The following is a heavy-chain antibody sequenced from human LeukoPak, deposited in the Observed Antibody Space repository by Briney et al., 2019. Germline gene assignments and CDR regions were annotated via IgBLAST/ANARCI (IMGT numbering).Heavy chain of an antibody. Sequence: ASVKVSCKASGYTFTSYAMHWVRQAPGQRLEWMGWINAGNGNTKYSQKFQGRVTITRDTSASTAYMELSSLRSEDTAVYYCARGRYDIARFDYWGQGTLVTVSS. CDR1: GYTFTSYA. CDR3: ARGRYDIARFDY. CDR2: INAGNGNT. J-gene: IGHJ4*02. D-gene: IGHD3-9*01. V-gene: IGHV1-3*01.